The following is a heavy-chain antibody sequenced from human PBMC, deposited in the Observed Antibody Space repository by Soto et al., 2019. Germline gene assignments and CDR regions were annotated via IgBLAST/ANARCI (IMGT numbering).Heavy chain of an antibody. CDR3: ARVESSGASKYFIDY. CDR2: TSYDGGKN. V-gene: IGHV3-30*03. J-gene: IGHJ4*02. CDR1: GFTFQNYS. Sequence: QVQLVESGGGVVQPGRSLRLSCAASGFTFQNYSMHWVRQAPAKGLEWVAVTSYDGGKNFYADSVKGRFTISRDNSKNTLYLQMNSLRAEDTATYFCARVESSGASKYFIDYWGQGILVSVSS. D-gene: IGHD3-10*01.